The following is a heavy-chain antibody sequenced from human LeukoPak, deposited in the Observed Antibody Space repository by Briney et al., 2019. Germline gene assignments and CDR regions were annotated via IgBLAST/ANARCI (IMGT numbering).Heavy chain of an antibody. D-gene: IGHD1-7*01. CDR3: ARDEGSSENWNYAQY. J-gene: IGHJ4*02. V-gene: IGHV3-9*01. Sequence: GGSLRLSCAASGFTFDDYAMHWVRLAPGKGLEWGSGISWNSGSIVYVDSVKGRFTISRDNAKNSLYLQMNSLRAEDTAVYYCARDEGSSENWNYAQYWGQGTLVTVSS. CDR1: GFTFDDYA. CDR2: ISWNSGSI.